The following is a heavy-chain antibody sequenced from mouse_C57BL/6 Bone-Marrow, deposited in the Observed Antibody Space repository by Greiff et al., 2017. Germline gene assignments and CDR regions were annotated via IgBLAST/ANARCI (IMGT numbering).Heavy chain of an antibody. CDR2: ITNGGGST. D-gene: IGHD3-2*02. CDR3: ARHDDSGYPYYYAMDY. J-gene: IGHJ4*01. Sequence: EVNVVESGGGLVQPGGSLKLSCAASGFTFSDYYMYWVRQTPEKRLEWVAYITNGGGSTYYPDTVKGRFTISRNNAKNTLYLQTSRLKSEDTAMYYCARHDDSGYPYYYAMDYWGQGTSVTVSS. CDR1: GFTFSDYY. V-gene: IGHV5-12*01.